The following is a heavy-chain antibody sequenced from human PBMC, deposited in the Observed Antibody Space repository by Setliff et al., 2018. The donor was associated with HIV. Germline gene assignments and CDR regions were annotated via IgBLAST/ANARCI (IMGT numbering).Heavy chain of an antibody. D-gene: IGHD3-22*01. CDR3: ARYDSSGYYPSNYYYGMDV. Sequence: ASVKVSCKASGYTFTSYGISWVRQAPGQGLEWMGWISAYNGNTNYAQKLQGRVTMTTDTSTSTAYMELRSLRSDDTAVYYCARYDSSGYYPSNYYYGMDVWGQGTTVTVSS. CDR2: ISAYNGNT. J-gene: IGHJ6*02. V-gene: IGHV1-18*01. CDR1: GYTFTSYG.